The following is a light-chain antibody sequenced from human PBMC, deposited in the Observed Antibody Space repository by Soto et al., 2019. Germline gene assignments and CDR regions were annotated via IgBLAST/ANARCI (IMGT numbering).Light chain of an antibody. CDR1: QSVSSSF. V-gene: IGKV3-20*01. CDR3: QQYGSSPYT. Sequence: EIVLTQSPGTLSLSPGEGATLSCRASQSVSSSFLAWYQQKPGQAPRLLIYGASSRATGIPDRFSGRGSVTDFTLTISRLEPEDFAVYYCQQYGSSPYTFGQGTKLEIK. J-gene: IGKJ2*01. CDR2: GAS.